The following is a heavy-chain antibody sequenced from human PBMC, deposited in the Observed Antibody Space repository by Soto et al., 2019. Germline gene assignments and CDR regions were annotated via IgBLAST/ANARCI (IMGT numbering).Heavy chain of an antibody. Sequence: PSETLSLTCTVSGGSISSNYWSLIRQPPGKGLEWIGNIYYSGSTNYNPSLKSRVTISVDTSKNQFSLKLSSVTAADTAVYYCARGVRFLELFSENYFDSWSQGTLVTVSS. D-gene: IGHD3-3*01. J-gene: IGHJ4*02. CDR1: GGSISSNY. CDR2: IYYSGST. V-gene: IGHV4-59*01. CDR3: ARGVRFLELFSENYFDS.